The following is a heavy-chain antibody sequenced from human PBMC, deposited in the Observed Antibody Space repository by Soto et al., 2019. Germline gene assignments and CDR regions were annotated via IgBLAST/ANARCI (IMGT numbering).Heavy chain of an antibody. Sequence: QLQLQESGPGLVKPSETLSLTCIVSGDSVIRSNYYWGWIRQPPGKGLEWIGSIYYSENTYYNPSLTSRVTISLDTSKNQFSLRVSSVPAADTAVYYCGSRTVTTFNAFDIWGQGTMVTVSS. CDR3: GSRTVTTFNAFDI. V-gene: IGHV4-39*01. J-gene: IGHJ3*02. CDR2: IYYSENT. D-gene: IGHD4-17*01. CDR1: GDSVIRSNYY.